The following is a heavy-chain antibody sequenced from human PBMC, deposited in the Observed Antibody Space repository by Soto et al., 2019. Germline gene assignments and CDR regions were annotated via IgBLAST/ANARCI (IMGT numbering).Heavy chain of an antibody. Sequence: EVQLVESGGGLVKPGGSLRLSCAASGFTFSSYSMNWVRQAPGKGLEWVSSISSSSSYIYYADSVKGRFTISRDNAKKSLYLQMNSLRAEDTAVYYCARDSNQYSSSWYYYYYGMDVWGQGTTVTVSS. V-gene: IGHV3-21*01. D-gene: IGHD6-13*01. CDR2: ISSSSSYI. J-gene: IGHJ6*02. CDR3: ARDSNQYSSSWYYYYYGMDV. CDR1: GFTFSSYS.